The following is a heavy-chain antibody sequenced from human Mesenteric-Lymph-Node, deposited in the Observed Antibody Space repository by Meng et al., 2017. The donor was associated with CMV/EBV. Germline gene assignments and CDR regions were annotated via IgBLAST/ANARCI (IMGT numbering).Heavy chain of an antibody. D-gene: IGHD4-11*01. CDR2: ISSGSDFK. CDR1: GLTFSTYS. J-gene: IGHJ4*02. CDR3: ATHDYGNYEGTDY. V-gene: IGHV3-21*01. Sequence: GGSLKISCVASGLTFSTYSMKWVRQSPGKGLEWVSSISSGSDFKYYADSVEGRFTISRDNAKNSLFLQMNSLRAEDTAVYYCATHDYGNYEGTDYWGRGTLVTVSS.